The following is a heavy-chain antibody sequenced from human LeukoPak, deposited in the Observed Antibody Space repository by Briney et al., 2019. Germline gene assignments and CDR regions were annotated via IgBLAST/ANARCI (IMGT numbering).Heavy chain of an antibody. J-gene: IGHJ4*02. CDR3: AREASDDSSQTVVYYFDY. CDR2: IYYSGST. V-gene: IGHV4-30-4*08. D-gene: IGHD3-22*01. Sequence: PSQTLSLTCTVSGGSISSGNYYWSWIRQHPGKGLEWIGYIYYSGSTDYNPSLKSRATISVDTSKNQFSLKLSSVTAADTAVYYCAREASDDSSQTVVYYFDYWGQGTLVTVSS. CDR1: GGSISSGNYY.